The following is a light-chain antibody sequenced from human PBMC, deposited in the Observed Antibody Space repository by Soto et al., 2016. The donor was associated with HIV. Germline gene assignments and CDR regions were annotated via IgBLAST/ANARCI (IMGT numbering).Light chain of an antibody. CDR2: AAV. CDR3: QQSYSTPWT. V-gene: IGKV1-39*01. J-gene: IGKJ1*01. Sequence: DIQMTQSPSSLSASVEDRVTITCRASQNIKSYLNWYQKKVGEAPKLLIFAAVILQSGVPSRFSGSVSGTDFILTITSLQPEDFATYYCQQSYSTPWTFGLGTRVEIK. CDR1: QNIKSY.